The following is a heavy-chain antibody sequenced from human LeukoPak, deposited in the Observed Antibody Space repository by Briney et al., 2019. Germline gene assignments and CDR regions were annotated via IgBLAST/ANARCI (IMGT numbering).Heavy chain of an antibody. J-gene: IGHJ5*02. Sequence: MSSETLSLTCAVYGGSFSGYYWSWIRQPPGKGLEWIGEINHSGSTNYNASLKSRVTISVDTSKNQFSLRLRSVTAADTAVYYCAPRGDIEHSYGYGKWFDPWGQGTRVTVSS. V-gene: IGHV4-34*01. CDR2: INHSGST. CDR1: GGSFSGYY. CDR3: APRGDIEHSYGYGKWFDP. D-gene: IGHD5-18*01.